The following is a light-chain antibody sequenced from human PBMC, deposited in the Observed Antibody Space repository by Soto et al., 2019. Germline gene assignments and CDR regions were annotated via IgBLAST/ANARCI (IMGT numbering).Light chain of an antibody. CDR1: QSISSN. J-gene: IGKJ1*01. CDR3: QQYSLSPWT. CDR2: DAS. V-gene: IGKV3-15*01. Sequence: ETVMTQSPATLSVSPGERATLSCRASQSISSNLAWFQQKPGQAPRLLIYDASTMATGFPARFSGSGSGTEFTLTISSLQSEDFAMYHCQQYSLSPWTFGQGTKVQIK.